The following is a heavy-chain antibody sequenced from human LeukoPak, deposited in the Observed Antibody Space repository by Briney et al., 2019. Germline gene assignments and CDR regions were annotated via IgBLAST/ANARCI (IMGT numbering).Heavy chain of an antibody. D-gene: IGHD3-16*02. CDR3: TRGPHAALSVGY. J-gene: IGHJ4*02. Sequence: GGSLRLSCAASGFAFSSYGMHWVRQAPGKGLEWVAFIRNDGSNKYYADSVKGRFTISRDNSKNTLYLQMNSLRAEDTAVYYCTRGPHAALSVGYWGQGTLVTVSS. CDR2: IRNDGSNK. CDR1: GFAFSSYG. V-gene: IGHV3-30*02.